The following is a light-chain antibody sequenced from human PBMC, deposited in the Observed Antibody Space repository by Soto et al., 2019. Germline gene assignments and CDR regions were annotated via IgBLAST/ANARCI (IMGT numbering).Light chain of an antibody. CDR1: SSGVGGFNY. V-gene: IGLV2-14*01. J-gene: IGLJ3*02. CDR3: TSYTASSTHWV. Sequence: QSALTQPASVSGSPGQSIPISCSGTSSGVGGFNYLSWYQQQPGKAPKLMIYEVGNRPSAVSNRFSRSNSGNTASLTISGLQAEDEADYYCTSYTASSTHWVFGGGTKLTVL. CDR2: EVG.